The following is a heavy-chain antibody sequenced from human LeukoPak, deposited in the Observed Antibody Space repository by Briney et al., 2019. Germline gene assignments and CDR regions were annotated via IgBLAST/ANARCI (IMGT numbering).Heavy chain of an antibody. CDR2: INQAGSET. CDR3: ARDPYGDYYFDF. J-gene: IGHJ4*02. D-gene: IGHD4-17*01. V-gene: IGHV3-7*01. Sequence: GGSLRLSCAASGFTFSTYYMSWVRQAQGKGLEWVANINQAGSETYYVDSMKGRFTISRDNSKNLLYLHMNSLRAEDTAVYYCARDPYGDYYFDFWGQGTLVTVSS. CDR1: GFTFSTYY.